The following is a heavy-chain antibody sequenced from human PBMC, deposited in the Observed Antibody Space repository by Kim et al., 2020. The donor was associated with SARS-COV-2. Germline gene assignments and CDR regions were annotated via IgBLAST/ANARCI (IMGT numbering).Heavy chain of an antibody. CDR2: IYYSGSS. Sequence: SETLSLTCTVSGGSISSYYWSWIRQPPGKGLEWIGDIYYSGSSNYNPSLKSRVTISVDTSKNQFSLKLRSVTAADTAVYYCARTPRRIEGGWFDPWGQGTLVTVSS. CDR1: GGSISSYY. V-gene: IGHV4-59*13. D-gene: IGHD1-1*01. CDR3: ARTPRRIEGGWFDP. J-gene: IGHJ5*02.